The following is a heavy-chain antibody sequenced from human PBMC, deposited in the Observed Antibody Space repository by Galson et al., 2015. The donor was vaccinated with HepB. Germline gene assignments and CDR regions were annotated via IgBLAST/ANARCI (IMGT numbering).Heavy chain of an antibody. CDR2: IKPDGSAK. Sequence: SLRLSCAASGFTFSPYWMSWVRQAPGKGLEWVANIKPDGSAKTYVDSVKGRFTISRDNAKNSVYLQMNSLRAEDTAVYYCASLVGTSWSEFDYWGLGTLVTVSS. CDR3: ASLVGTSWSEFDY. J-gene: IGHJ4*02. D-gene: IGHD4-23*01. CDR1: GFTFSPYW. V-gene: IGHV3-7*03.